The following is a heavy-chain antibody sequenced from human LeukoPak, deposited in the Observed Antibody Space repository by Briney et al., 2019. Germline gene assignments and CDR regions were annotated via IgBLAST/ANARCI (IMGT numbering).Heavy chain of an antibody. Sequence: GGSLRLSCAASGFTFSSYAMSWVRQAPGKGLEWVSGISGSGASTYYADSVKGRFTTSRDNSKNTLYLQMNSLRAEDTAVYYCAKEERYSSGWFDYWGQGTLVTVSS. J-gene: IGHJ4*02. CDR2: ISGSGAST. V-gene: IGHV3-23*01. CDR1: GFTFSSYA. D-gene: IGHD6-19*01. CDR3: AKEERYSSGWFDY.